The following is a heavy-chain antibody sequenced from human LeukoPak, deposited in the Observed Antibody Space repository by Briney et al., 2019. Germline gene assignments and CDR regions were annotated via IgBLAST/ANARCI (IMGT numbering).Heavy chain of an antibody. Sequence: GGSLRLSCAASRFTFSNYGVHWVRQAPGQGLEWVAFISHDGSDKYSADSVKGRFTISRDNSRNTLNLQMNTLRAEDTAVYYCARDKGGPSPYWYCDLWGRGTLVTVSS. D-gene: IGHD1-26*01. J-gene: IGHJ2*01. CDR1: RFTFSNYG. V-gene: IGHV3-33*05. CDR2: ISHDGSDK. CDR3: ARDKGGPSPYWYCDL.